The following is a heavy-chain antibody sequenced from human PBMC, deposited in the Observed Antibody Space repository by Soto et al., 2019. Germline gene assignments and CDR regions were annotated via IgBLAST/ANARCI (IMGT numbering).Heavy chain of an antibody. CDR1: GDSISSSSYY. CDR2: IYYSGST. D-gene: IGHD2-21*01. Sequence: QLQLQESGPGLVKPSETLSLTCTVSGDSISSSSYYWGWIRQPPGKGLEWIGSIYYSGSTYYNPSLKSRVTISVDTSKNQFSLKLSSVTAADTAVYYCARHDWYYFDYWGQGTLVTVSS. J-gene: IGHJ4*02. V-gene: IGHV4-39*01. CDR3: ARHDWYYFDY.